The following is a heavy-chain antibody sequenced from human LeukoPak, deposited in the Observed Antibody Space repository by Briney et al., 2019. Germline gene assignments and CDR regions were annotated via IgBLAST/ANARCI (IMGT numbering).Heavy chain of an antibody. CDR2: IHHSGRS. CDR3: ARGGNRFGGFYFDY. Sequence: IHHSGRSRHNPSLKDRVAISVDTSRKQFALKLSSVTAADTAMYYCARGGNRFGGFYFDYWGQGSQVIVSS. J-gene: IGHJ4*02. V-gene: IGHV4-31*02. D-gene: IGHD3-10*01.